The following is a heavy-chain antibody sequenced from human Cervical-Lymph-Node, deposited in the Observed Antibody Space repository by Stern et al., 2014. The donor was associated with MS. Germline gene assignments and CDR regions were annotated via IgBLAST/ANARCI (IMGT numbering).Heavy chain of an antibody. D-gene: IGHD1-26*01. V-gene: IGHV1-46*03. CDR2: INLSDGAT. CDR1: GYTFIDYY. J-gene: IGHJ3*01. CDR3: AREGADNDAFDV. Sequence: VQLVQSGAEVKKPGASVTGSCRPSGYTFIDYYIHWVRQAPGQGLEWMGIINLSDGATTYAQKFQGRVTMTRDTSTNTAYMQLGSLTSEDTAVFFCAREGADNDAFDVWGQGTMVTVSS.